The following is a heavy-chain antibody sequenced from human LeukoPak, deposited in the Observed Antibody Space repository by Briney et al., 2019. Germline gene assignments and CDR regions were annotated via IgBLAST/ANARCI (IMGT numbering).Heavy chain of an antibody. CDR2: IYYSGST. CDR1: GGSISSSSYY. J-gene: IGHJ3*02. Sequence: PSETLSLTCTVSGGSISSSSYYWGWIRQPPGKGLEWIGSIYYSGSTYYNPSLKSRVTISVDTSKNQFSLKLSSVTAADTAVYYCARARIKSSSWYPDAFDIWGQGTMVTVSS. V-gene: IGHV4-39*07. CDR3: ARARIKSSSWYPDAFDI. D-gene: IGHD6-13*01.